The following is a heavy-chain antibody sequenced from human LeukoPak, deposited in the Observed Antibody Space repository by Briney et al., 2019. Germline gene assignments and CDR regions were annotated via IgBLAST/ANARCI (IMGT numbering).Heavy chain of an antibody. D-gene: IGHD6-19*01. CDR2: IGTAGDP. J-gene: IGHJ4*02. V-gene: IGHV3-13*05. Sequence: GGSLRLSCAASGFTVSSYDMHWVRQATGKGLEWVSAIGTAGDPYYPGSVKGRFTISRENAKNSLYLQMNSLRAGDTAVYYCATDFLVVGGGAVFGTFDQWRQGTLVTVSS. CDR3: ATDFLVVGGGAVFGTFDQ. CDR1: GFTVSSYD.